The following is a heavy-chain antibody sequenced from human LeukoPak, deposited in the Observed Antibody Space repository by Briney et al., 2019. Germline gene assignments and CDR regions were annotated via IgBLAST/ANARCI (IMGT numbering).Heavy chain of an antibody. Sequence: GGSLRLSCATSGFTFNNAWMSWVRQAPGKGLDWVSTISVSGGSPNYADSVKGRFTISRDNSKNTLFLQMNSLRAEDTALYYCAKGLREYDFWSGYATWGQGTLVTVSS. CDR2: ISVSGGSP. CDR3: AKGLREYDFWSGYAT. J-gene: IGHJ5*02. V-gene: IGHV3-23*01. CDR1: GFTFNNAW. D-gene: IGHD3-3*01.